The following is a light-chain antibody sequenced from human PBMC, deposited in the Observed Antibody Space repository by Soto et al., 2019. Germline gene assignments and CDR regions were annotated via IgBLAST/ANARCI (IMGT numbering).Light chain of an antibody. CDR1: SANIGSNY. Sequence: QSVLTQPPSVSAAPGQKVTISCSGSSANIGSNYVSWYQHIPGTAPKLVIYDSDKRPSEIPDRFSGSKSGTSATLDITGLQTGDEAGYGGGAWDGSVSVVLFGGGTKLTVL. V-gene: IGLV1-51*01. CDR2: DSD. CDR3: GAWDGSVSVVL. J-gene: IGLJ2*01.